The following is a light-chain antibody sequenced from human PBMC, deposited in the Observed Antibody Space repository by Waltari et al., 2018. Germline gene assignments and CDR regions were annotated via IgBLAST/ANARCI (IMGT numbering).Light chain of an antibody. CDR3: AAWDDSLTVR. CDR2: RNK. V-gene: IGLV1-47*01. Sequence: QSVLTQPPSASGTPGQRVTISCSGSSSNIGSNFVCWYQHLPGTAPKLLLYRNKHGPAGCPDRFSGSKSGTAAALAISGLRSEDEADYYCAAWDDSLTVRFGGGTKLTVL. CDR1: SSNIGSNF. J-gene: IGLJ3*02.